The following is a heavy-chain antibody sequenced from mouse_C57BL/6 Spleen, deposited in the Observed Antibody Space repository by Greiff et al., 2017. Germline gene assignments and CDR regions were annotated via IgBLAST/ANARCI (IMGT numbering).Heavy chain of an antibody. Sequence: VQLQQSGPELVKPGVSLKISCTASGFAFSSSGMNWVQQRPGKGLEWIGRICRGDGYTYYYGKFKGKATLTADKSSSTAYMQLSSLTSEDSAVYFCARSWDDYWYFDVWGTGTTVTVSS. J-gene: IGHJ1*03. CDR2: ICRGDGYT. CDR1: GFAFSSSG. CDR3: ARSWDDYWYFDV. D-gene: IGHD4-1*01. V-gene: IGHV1-82*01.